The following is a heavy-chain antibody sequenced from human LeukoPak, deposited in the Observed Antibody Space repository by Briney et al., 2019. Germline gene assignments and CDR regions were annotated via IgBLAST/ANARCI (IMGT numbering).Heavy chain of an antibody. D-gene: IGHD3-10*01. Sequence: ETLSLTCTVSGGSISSYYWSWIRQPPGKGLEYVSAISSNGGSTYYADSVKGRFTISRDNSKNTLYLQMSSLRAEDTAVYYCVKDQMVRGAGAFDIWGQGTMVTVSS. J-gene: IGHJ3*02. CDR3: VKDQMVRGAGAFDI. CDR2: ISSNGGST. V-gene: IGHV3-64D*06. CDR1: GGSISSYY.